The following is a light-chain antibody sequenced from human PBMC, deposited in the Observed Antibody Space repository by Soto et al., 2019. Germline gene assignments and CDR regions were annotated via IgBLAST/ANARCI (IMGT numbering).Light chain of an antibody. CDR1: SSDIGSNNF. V-gene: IGLV2-23*01. J-gene: IGLJ1*01. CDR3: CSYAEGYV. CDR2: EGT. Sequence: QSVLTQPASVSGSPGQSITISCTGTSSDIGSNNFVSWYQQHPGKAPKLMIYEGTKRLSGVSNRFSGAKSGNTASLTISGLQAEDEADYYCCSYAEGYVFGTGTKVTVL.